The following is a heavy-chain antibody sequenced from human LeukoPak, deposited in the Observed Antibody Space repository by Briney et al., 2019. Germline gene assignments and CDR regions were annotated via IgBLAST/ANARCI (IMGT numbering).Heavy chain of an antibody. D-gene: IGHD2/OR15-2a*01. CDR1: GFTFSSYW. Sequence: PGGSLRLSCAASGFTFSSYWMSWVRQAPGKGLEWVANIKQDGSEKYYVDSVKGRFTISRDNAMNSLYLRMNSLRGEDTAVYYCARPSTRSTSYYFYYYGMDVWGQGTTVTVSS. J-gene: IGHJ6*02. CDR3: ARPSTRSTSYYFYYYGMDV. V-gene: IGHV3-7*01. CDR2: IKQDGSEK.